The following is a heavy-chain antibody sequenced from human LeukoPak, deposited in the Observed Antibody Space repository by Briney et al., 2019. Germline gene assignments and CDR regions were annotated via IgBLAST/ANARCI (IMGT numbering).Heavy chain of an antibody. CDR2: ISHDGSNK. CDR3: ARDRYSGYDLDY. Sequence: GGSLRLSCAASGFTFSSYAMHWVRQAPGKGLEWVAVISHDGSNKYYADSVKGRFTISRDNSKNTLYLQMNSLRAEDTAVYYCARDRYSGYDLDYWGQGTLVTVSS. V-gene: IGHV3-30-3*01. D-gene: IGHD5-12*01. J-gene: IGHJ4*02. CDR1: GFTFSSYA.